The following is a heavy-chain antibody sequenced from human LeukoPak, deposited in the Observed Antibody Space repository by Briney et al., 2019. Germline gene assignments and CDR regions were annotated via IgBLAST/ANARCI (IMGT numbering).Heavy chain of an antibody. V-gene: IGHV3-33*01. CDR3: ARDLSSSWYFDY. Sequence: AGGSLRLSCAASGFTFSSYGMHWVRQAPGKGLEWVAVIWYDGSNKYYADSVKGRFTISRDNSKSTLYLQMNSLRAEDTAVYYCARDLSSSWYFDYWGQGTLVTVSS. J-gene: IGHJ4*02. CDR1: GFTFSSYG. D-gene: IGHD6-13*01. CDR2: IWYDGSNK.